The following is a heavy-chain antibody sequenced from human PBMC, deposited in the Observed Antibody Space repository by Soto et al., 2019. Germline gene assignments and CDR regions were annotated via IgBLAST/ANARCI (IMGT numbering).Heavy chain of an antibody. D-gene: IGHD1-1*01. CDR2: ISGSGDST. V-gene: IGHV3-23*01. Sequence: EVQLLESGGGLVQPGGSLRLSCAASGFTFSSYAMSWVRQAPGKGLEWVSVISGSGDSTYYADSVKGRFTISRDNSKNTLDLQMNGRRAGDTAVYYCAERATGTYFDYWGQGTLVTVSS. J-gene: IGHJ4*02. CDR3: AERATGTYFDY. CDR1: GFTFSSYA.